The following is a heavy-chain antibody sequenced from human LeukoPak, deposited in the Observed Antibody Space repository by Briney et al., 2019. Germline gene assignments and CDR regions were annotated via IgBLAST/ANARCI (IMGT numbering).Heavy chain of an antibody. J-gene: IGHJ5*02. CDR3: ARDHSSSWYGWFDP. D-gene: IGHD6-13*01. CDR1: GYTFTGYH. CDR2: INPNSGDT. Sequence: ASVKVSCKASGYTFTGYHMHWVRQAPGQGLEWMGRINPNSGDTNYAQKFQGRVAMTRDTSISTAFMELTRLRSDDTAVYYCARDHSSSWYGWFDPWGQGTLVTVSS. V-gene: IGHV1-2*06.